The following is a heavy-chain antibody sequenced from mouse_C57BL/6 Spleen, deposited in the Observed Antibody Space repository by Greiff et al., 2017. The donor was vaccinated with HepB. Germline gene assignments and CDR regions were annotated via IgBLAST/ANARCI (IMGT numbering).Heavy chain of an antibody. J-gene: IGHJ1*03. D-gene: IGHD1-1*01. CDR1: GFNIKDYY. V-gene: IGHV14-1*01. CDR3: TTGHYGSSHWYFDV. Sequence: VQLKESGAELVRPGASVKLSCTASGFNIKDYYMHWVKQRPEQGLEWIGRIDPEDGDTEYAPKFQGKATMTADTSSNTAYLQLSSLTSEDTAVYYCTTGHYGSSHWYFDVWGTGTTVTVSS. CDR2: IDPEDGDT.